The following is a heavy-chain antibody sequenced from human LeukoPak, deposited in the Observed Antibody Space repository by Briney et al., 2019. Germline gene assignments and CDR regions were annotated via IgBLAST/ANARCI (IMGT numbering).Heavy chain of an antibody. CDR2: MSGSGGST. J-gene: IGHJ4*02. CDR3: AKALMITFGGVDY. Sequence: GGSLRLSCAASGFTFSSYGMSWVRQAPGKGLEWVSGMSGSGGSTNYGDSVKGRFTISRDNSKNTLYLQMNSLRAEDTAVYYCAKALMITFGGVDYWGQGTLVTVSS. CDR1: GFTFSSYG. V-gene: IGHV3-23*01. D-gene: IGHD3-16*01.